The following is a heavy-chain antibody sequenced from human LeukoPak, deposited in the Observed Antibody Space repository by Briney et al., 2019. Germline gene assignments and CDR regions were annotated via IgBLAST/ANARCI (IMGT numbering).Heavy chain of an antibody. CDR3: ARGATGTYYYYYYMDV. Sequence: GGSLRLSCAASGFTFSSYEMNWVRQAPGKGLEWVSYISSSGSTIYYADSVKGRSTISRDNAKNSLYLQMNSLRAEDTAVYYCARGATGTYYYYYYMDVWGKGTTVTISS. J-gene: IGHJ6*03. D-gene: IGHD1-1*01. CDR1: GFTFSSYE. CDR2: ISSSGSTI. V-gene: IGHV3-48*03.